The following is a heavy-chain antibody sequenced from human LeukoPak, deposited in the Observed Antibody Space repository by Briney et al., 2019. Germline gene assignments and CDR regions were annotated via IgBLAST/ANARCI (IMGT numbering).Heavy chain of an antibody. CDR3: ARLGLMSLEFDY. Sequence: GGSLRLSCAASGFTVSSNYLTWIRQAPGKGLEWVSVIYSGGNTFYADSVKGRFTISRDNFKNTLYLQMNSLRAEDTAVYYCARLGLMSLEFDYWGQGTLVTVSS. D-gene: IGHD1-1*01. CDR2: IYSGGNT. V-gene: IGHV3-53*01. CDR1: GFTVSSNY. J-gene: IGHJ4*02.